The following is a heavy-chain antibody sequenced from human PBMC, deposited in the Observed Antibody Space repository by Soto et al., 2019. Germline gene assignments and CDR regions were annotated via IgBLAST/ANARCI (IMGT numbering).Heavy chain of an antibody. D-gene: IGHD5-12*01. CDR3: ARDTYSGDDLDIVS. CDR1: GFTFNRFN. J-gene: IGHJ4*02. Sequence: EVHLVESGGGLVQPGGSLRLSCAASGFTFNRFNMNWVRQAPGKGLGWVSYISGSSTSMYYADSVKGRFTISRDTAKNSVYLQMNSLRVEDTAVYYCARDTYSGDDLDIVSWGQGTLVTVPS. CDR2: ISGSSTSM. V-gene: IGHV3-48*01.